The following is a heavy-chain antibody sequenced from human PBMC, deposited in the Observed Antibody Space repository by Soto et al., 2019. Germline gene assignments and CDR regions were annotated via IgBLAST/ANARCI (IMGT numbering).Heavy chain of an antibody. D-gene: IGHD6-6*01. CDR1: GYTFTGYY. CDR2: INPNSGGT. V-gene: IGHV1-2*04. Sequence: ASVKVSCKASGYTFTGYYMHWVRQAPGQGLEWMGWINPNSGGTNYAQKFQGWVTMTRDTSISTAYMELSRLRSDDTAVYYCARGLDSSSSSEGIDYWGQGPLVTVSS. J-gene: IGHJ4*02. CDR3: ARGLDSSSSSEGIDY.